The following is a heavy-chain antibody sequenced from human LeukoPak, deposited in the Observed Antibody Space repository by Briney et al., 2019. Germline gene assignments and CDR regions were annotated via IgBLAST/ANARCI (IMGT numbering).Heavy chain of an antibody. D-gene: IGHD4-17*01. CDR3: ARLLNTVTADNWFDP. CDR1: GYTFTGYY. J-gene: IGHJ5*02. V-gene: IGHV1-2*06. CDR2: INPNSGGT. Sequence: ASVKVSCKASGYTFTGYYMHWVRQAPGQGLECMGRINPNSGGTNYAQKFQGRVTMTRDTSISTAYMELSRLRSDDTAVYYCARLLNTVTADNWFDPWGQGTLVTVSS.